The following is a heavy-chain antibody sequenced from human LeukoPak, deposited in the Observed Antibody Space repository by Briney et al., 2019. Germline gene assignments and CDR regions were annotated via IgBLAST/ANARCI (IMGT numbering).Heavy chain of an antibody. J-gene: IGHJ4*02. Sequence: GGSLRLSCAASGYTFSSYAMHWVRQAPGKGLEWVAVISYDGSNKYYADSVKGRFTISRDNSKNTLYLQMNILRAEDTAVYYCARSGGYSYGYSDYWGQGTLVTVSS. CDR1: GYTFSSYA. V-gene: IGHV3-30*04. CDR2: ISYDGSNK. D-gene: IGHD5-18*01. CDR3: ARSGGYSYGYSDY.